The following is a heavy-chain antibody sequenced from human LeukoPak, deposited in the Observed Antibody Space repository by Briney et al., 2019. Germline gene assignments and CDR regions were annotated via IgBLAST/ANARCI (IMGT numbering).Heavy chain of an antibody. CDR3: ARAVIVVVPAAADFDY. CDR2: INPNSGGT. Sequence: GASVKVSCKASGYTFTGYYMHWVRQAPGQGLEWMGWINPNSGGTNYAQKFQGRVAMTKDTSISTAYMELSRLRSDDTAVYYCARAVIVVVPAAADFDYWGQGTLVTVSS. V-gene: IGHV1-2*02. J-gene: IGHJ4*02. CDR1: GYTFTGYY. D-gene: IGHD2-2*01.